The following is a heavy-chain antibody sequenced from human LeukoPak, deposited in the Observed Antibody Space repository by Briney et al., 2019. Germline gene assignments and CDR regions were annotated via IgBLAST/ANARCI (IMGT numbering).Heavy chain of an antibody. CDR3: ARTLVVVMYYGMDV. D-gene: IGHD3-22*01. J-gene: IGHJ6*02. V-gene: IGHV3-30-3*01. Sequence: GGSLRLSCVARGFTSSSYAMHWVRPAPGKGLGWVAVISYDGSNKYYADSVKGRFTISRDNSKNTLYLQMNSLRAEDTAVYYCARTLVVVMYYGMDVWGQGTTVIVSS. CDR2: ISYDGSNK. CDR1: GFTSSSYA.